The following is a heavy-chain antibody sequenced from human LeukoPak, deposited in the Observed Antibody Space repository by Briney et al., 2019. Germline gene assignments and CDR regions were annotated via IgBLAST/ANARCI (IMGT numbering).Heavy chain of an antibody. CDR3: ARDSAYYCDSSGYYPQVFDY. CDR1: GFTFSSYG. D-gene: IGHD3-22*01. J-gene: IGHJ4*02. CDR2: IWYDGSNK. Sequence: GGSLRLSCAASGFTFSSYGMHWVRQAPGKGLEWVAVIWYDGSNKYYADSVKGRFTISRDNSKNTLYLQMNSLRAEDTAVYYCARDSAYYCDSSGYYPQVFDYWGQGTLVTVSS. V-gene: IGHV3-33*01.